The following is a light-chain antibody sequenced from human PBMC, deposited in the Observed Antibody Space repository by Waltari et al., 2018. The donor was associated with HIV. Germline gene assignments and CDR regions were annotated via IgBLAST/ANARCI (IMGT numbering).Light chain of an antibody. CDR3: QSADSSGTYAV. V-gene: IGLV3-25*03. J-gene: IGLJ7*01. CDR1: VLPKQY. Sequence: SYELTQPPSVSVSPGQTARITCSGDVLPKQYAYWYQQKPGQAPVVVISKDSERPSGIPERFSGSSSGTTVTLTISGVQAEDEADYYWQSADSSGTYAVFGGGTQLTVL. CDR2: KDS.